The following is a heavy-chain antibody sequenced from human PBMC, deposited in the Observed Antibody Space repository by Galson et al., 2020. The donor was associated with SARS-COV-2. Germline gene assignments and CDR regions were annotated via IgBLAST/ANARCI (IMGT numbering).Heavy chain of an antibody. Sequence: ETSETLSLTCPVSGDSLTSYYWSWIRQTPGKGLEWIGYVYYSGNTNYNPSLKSRVTISVDTSRNQFSLKLRSVTAADTAVYYGARCARRQYVRPAALLDDWGQGTTVTVSS. D-gene: IGHD2-2*01. CDR1: GDSLTSYY. V-gene: IGHV4-59*08. J-gene: IGHJ6*02. CDR3: ARCARRQYVRPAALLDD. CDR2: VYYSGNT.